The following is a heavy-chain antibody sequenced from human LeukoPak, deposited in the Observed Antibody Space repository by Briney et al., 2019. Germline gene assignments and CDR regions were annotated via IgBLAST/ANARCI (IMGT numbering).Heavy chain of an antibody. D-gene: IGHD2-21*01. V-gene: IGHV3-33*01. CDR1: GYTFSIHG. Sequence: GGSLRLSCAVSGYTFSIHGMHWVRRAPGKGLEGGAAIWYDGSDKYYGDSVKGRFTISRDNSKNMLYLQMASLRAEDTALYYCARLWGSVSGYFDYWGQGTLVTVSS. J-gene: IGHJ4*02. CDR2: IWYDGSDK. CDR3: ARLWGSVSGYFDY.